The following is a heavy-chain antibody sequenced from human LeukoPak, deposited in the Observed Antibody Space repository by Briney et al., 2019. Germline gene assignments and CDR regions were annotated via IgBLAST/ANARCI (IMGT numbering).Heavy chain of an antibody. D-gene: IGHD6-13*01. J-gene: IGHJ4*02. CDR1: GFNFSSYE. CDR2: ISTSGSTI. Sequence: PGGSLRLSCAASGFNFSSYEMIWVRQAPGKGLEWISYISTSGSTIYYGDSVESRFTISRDNAKNSPYLQMNSLRAEDTAVYYCGRGDYSSSWYLDHWGQGTLVTVSS. CDR3: GRGDYSSSWYLDH. V-gene: IGHV3-48*03.